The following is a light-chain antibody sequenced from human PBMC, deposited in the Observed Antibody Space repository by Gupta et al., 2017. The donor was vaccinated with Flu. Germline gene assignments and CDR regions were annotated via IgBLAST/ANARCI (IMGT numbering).Light chain of an antibody. V-gene: IGLV1-40*01. Sequence: TWRIVTIGGGYDVRWYHQPPGSAPNLLIYTNSNRTSGVPDRFSGAKSATSASVAITWLQAEDEADYYCQSDDTNMSTWVFGGGTKLTVL. CDR1: IVTIGGGYD. CDR2: TNS. CDR3: QSDDTNMSTWV. J-gene: IGLJ3*02.